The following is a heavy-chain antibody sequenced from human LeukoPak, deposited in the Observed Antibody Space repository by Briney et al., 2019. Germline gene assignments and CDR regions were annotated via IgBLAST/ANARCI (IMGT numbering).Heavy chain of an antibody. CDR3: ATVAASSGTYYLYYFHY. V-gene: IGHV1-24*01. D-gene: IGHD1-26*01. CDR1: GSTLTELS. Sequence: GASVKVSCKVSGSTLTELSIRWVRQAPGTGLAWMGGFDPVDGETIYAQEFQGRVTMTEDTSTDTAYMELSSLRSEDTAVYYCATVAASSGTYYLYYFHYWGQGTLVTVSS. CDR2: FDPVDGET. J-gene: IGHJ4*02.